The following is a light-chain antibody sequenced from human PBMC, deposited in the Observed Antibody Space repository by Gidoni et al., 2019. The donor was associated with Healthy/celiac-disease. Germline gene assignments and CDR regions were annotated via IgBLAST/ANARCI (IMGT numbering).Light chain of an antibody. CDR2: SNK. CDR3: AAWDDSLNGPV. J-gene: IGLJ2*01. V-gene: IGLV1-44*01. CDR1: SSNIGRNT. Sequence: QSVLTQPPSASGTPGQRVTISCSGSSSNIGRNTVNWYQQLPGTAPKLLIYSNKQRPSGVPDRFSGSRSGTSASRAISGLQSEDEADYYCAAWDDSLNGPVFGGGTKLTVV.